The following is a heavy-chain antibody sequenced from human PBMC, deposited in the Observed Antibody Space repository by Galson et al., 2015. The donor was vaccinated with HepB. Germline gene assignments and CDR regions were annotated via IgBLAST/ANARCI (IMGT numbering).Heavy chain of an antibody. CDR1: GFIFSHYG. V-gene: IGHV3-33*01. J-gene: IGHJ4*02. Sequence: SLRLSCAASGFIFSHYGTHWVRQAPGKGLEWMAVIWYDGSNKYYADSVKGRFTISRDNSKSTMSLQMNSLRADDTAVYYCARYGEHKRFDYWGRGTLVTVSS. CDR3: ARYGEHKRFDY. CDR2: IWYDGSNK. D-gene: IGHD4-17*01.